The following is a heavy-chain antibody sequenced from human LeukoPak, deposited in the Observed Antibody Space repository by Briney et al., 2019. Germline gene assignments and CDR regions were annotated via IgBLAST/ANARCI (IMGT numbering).Heavy chain of an antibody. CDR1: GFTFRSYS. J-gene: IGHJ6*02. Sequence: GGSLRLSCAASGFTFRSYSMNWVRQAPGKGLEWVSSISSSSSYIYYADSVKGRFTISRDNAKNSLYLQMNSLRAEDTAVYYCARESYYYDSSGPHYYGMDVWGQGTTVTVSS. CDR2: ISSSSSYI. CDR3: ARESYYYDSSGPHYYGMDV. V-gene: IGHV3-21*01. D-gene: IGHD3-22*01.